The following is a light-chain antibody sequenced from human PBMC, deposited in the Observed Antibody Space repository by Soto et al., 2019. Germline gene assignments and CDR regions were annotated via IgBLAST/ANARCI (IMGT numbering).Light chain of an antibody. CDR1: QSVNNDY. Sequence: EIVLTQSPGTLSLSPGERAARSCRASQSVNNDYLAWYHQKPGRAPRLVIYGASKRATGIPDRFSGSGSGTDFTLTISRLEPEDFAVYYCQQYGSSPWTFGQGTHVEIK. V-gene: IGKV3-20*01. J-gene: IGKJ1*01. CDR3: QQYGSSPWT. CDR2: GAS.